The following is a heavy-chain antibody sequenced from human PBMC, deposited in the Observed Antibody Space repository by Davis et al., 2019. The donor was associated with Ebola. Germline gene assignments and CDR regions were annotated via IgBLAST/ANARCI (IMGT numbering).Heavy chain of an antibody. D-gene: IGHD3-16*01. CDR2: IYPGDSDT. Sequence: GESLKISCKGSGYSFTSYWIGWVRQMPGKGLEWMGIIYPGDSDTRYSPSFQGQVTISADKSISTAYLQWSSLKASDTAMYYCARPLQRGEKSQENAFDIWGQGTMVTVSS. J-gene: IGHJ3*02. CDR1: GYSFTSYW. V-gene: IGHV5-51*01. CDR3: ARPLQRGEKSQENAFDI.